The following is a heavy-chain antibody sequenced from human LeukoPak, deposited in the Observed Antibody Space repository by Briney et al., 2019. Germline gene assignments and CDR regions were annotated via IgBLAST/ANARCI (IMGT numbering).Heavy chain of an antibody. D-gene: IGHD2-15*01. Sequence: SETLSLTCAVYGGSFSGYYWSWIRQPPGKGLEWIGEINHSGSTNYNPSLKSRVTISVDTSKNQFPLKLSSVTAADTAVYYCARGRLYRGGGTRHQNWFDPWGQGTLVTVSS. CDR3: ARGRLYRGGGTRHQNWFDP. CDR1: GGSFSGYY. J-gene: IGHJ5*02. CDR2: INHSGST. V-gene: IGHV4-34*01.